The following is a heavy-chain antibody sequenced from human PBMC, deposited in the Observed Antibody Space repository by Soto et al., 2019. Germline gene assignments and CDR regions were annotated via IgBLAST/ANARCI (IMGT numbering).Heavy chain of an antibody. CDR1: GFTFSSYA. Sequence: QVQLVESGGGVVQPGRSLRLSCAASGFTFSSYAMHWVRQAPGKGLEWVAVISYDGSNKYYADSVKGRFTISRDNSKTTLYLQMNSLRAEDTAVYYCARDLGYSGFIIDYWGQGTLVTVSS. J-gene: IGHJ4*02. CDR3: ARDLGYSGFIIDY. CDR2: ISYDGSNK. D-gene: IGHD5-12*01. V-gene: IGHV3-30-3*01.